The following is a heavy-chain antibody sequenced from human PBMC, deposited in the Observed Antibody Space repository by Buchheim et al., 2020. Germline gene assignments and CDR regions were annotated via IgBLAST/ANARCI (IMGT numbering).Heavy chain of an antibody. CDR1: GFTFSSYE. J-gene: IGHJ6*02. CDR2: ISRSGSTL. CDR3: ARTKYGMDV. Sequence: EVQLSESGGGLVQPGGSLRLSCAASGFTFSSYEMNWVRQAPGKGLEWVSYISRSGSTLYYADSVKGRFTLSRDNAQNSLYLQMNSLRAEDTAVYYCARTKYGMDVWGQGTT. V-gene: IGHV3-48*03.